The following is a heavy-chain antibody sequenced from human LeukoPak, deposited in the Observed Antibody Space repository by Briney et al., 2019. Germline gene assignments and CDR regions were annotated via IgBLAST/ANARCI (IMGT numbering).Heavy chain of an antibody. CDR3: ARDPYLDY. J-gene: IGHJ4*02. Sequence: GGSLRLSCAASGFTDSSNYTSWVRQAPGKGLEWVSVIYSGGNTYYADSVKGRFTISRDNSKNTLYLQMNSLRAEDTAVYYYARDPYLDYWGQGTLVTVSS. V-gene: IGHV3-53*01. CDR1: GFTDSSNY. CDR2: IYSGGNT.